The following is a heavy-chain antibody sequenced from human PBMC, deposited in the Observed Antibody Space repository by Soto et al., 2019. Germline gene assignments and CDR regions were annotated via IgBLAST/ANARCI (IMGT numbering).Heavy chain of an antibody. CDR2: IYHRGIT. Sequence: PSETLSLTCTVSGGSVSTDGYYWSWIRQHPGEDLEWIGYIYHRGITNYTPSLKNRLIISADTSKNQFTLNLISVTAADTAVYSSARGGRSWGDDNCYSWFDYWGRGTLVTVSS. J-gene: IGHJ4*02. D-gene: IGHD2-15*01. CDR1: GGSVSTDGYY. CDR3: ARGGRSWGDDNCYSWFDY. V-gene: IGHV4-31*03.